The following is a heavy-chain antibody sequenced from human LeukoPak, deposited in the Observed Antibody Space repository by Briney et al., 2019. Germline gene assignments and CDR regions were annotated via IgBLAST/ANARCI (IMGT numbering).Heavy chain of an antibody. CDR2: ISSSSSTI. V-gene: IGHV3-48*01. D-gene: IGHD4-17*01. Sequence: GGSLRLSCAASGFTFSSYSMNWVRQAPGKGLEWVSYISSSSSTIYYADSVKGRFTISRDNAKNSLYLQMNSLRAEDTAVYYCARDMTTDGYYYYYMDVWGKGTTVTVSS. J-gene: IGHJ6*03. CDR3: ARDMTTDGYYYYYMDV. CDR1: GFTFSSYS.